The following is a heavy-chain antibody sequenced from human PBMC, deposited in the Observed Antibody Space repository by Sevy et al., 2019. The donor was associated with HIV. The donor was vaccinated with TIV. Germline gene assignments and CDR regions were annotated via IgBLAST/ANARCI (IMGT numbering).Heavy chain of an antibody. V-gene: IGHV3-21*01. CDR3: ARGGATMVRGVIMYY. CDR2: ISSSSSYI. Sequence: GGSLRLSCAASGFTFSSYSMNWVRQAPGKGLEWVSSISSSSSYIYYADSLKGRFTISRANAKNSLYLQMNSLRAEDTAVYYCARGGATMVRGVIMYYWGQGTLVTVSS. D-gene: IGHD3-10*01. J-gene: IGHJ4*02. CDR1: GFTFSSYS.